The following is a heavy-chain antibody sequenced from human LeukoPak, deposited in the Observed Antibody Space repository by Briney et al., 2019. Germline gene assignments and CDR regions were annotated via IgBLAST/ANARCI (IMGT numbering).Heavy chain of an antibody. J-gene: IGHJ4*02. Sequence: GGSLRLSCVASGFTFNTYAMTWVRQAPGKGLEWVSAISGRGGSTYYADSVKGRFTISRDNSKNTVYLQMNSLRAEDTAVYYCAKDVTVVTPRDLFDYWGQGTLVTVSS. CDR2: ISGRGGST. V-gene: IGHV3-23*01. CDR1: GFTFNTYA. CDR3: AKDVTVVTPRDLFDY. D-gene: IGHD4-23*01.